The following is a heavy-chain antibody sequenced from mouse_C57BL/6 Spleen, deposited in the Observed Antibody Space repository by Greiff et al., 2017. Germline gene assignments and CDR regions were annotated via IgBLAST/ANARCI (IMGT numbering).Heavy chain of an antibody. CDR2: INPNNGGT. J-gene: IGHJ1*03. Sequence: VQLQQPGTELVKPGASVKLSCKASGYTFTSYWMHWVKQRPGQGLEWIGNINPNNGGTNYNEKFKSKATLTVDKSSSTAYMQLSSLTSEDSAVYCYAGKGTGYGLYYEGWGTGTTVSVSS. V-gene: IGHV1-53*01. D-gene: IGHD2-10*02. CDR3: AGKGTGYGLYYEG. CDR1: GYTFTSYW.